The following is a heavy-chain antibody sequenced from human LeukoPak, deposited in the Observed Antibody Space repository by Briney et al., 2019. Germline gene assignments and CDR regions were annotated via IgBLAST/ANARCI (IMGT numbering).Heavy chain of an antibody. D-gene: IGHD6-19*01. V-gene: IGHV3-23*01. CDR3: AKGPASGWTPFLAY. CDR1: GVTFSSYA. CDR2: ISGSGGST. J-gene: IGHJ4*02. Sequence: VGSLRLSCAASGVTFSSYAMSWVRQAPGRGLEWVSAISGSGGSTYYADSVKGRFTISRDNSKNTLYLQMNSLRAEDTAVYYCAKGPASGWTPFLAYWGQGTLVTVPS.